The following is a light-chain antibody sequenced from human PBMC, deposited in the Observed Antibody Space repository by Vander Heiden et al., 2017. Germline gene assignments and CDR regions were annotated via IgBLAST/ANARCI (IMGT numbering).Light chain of an antibody. Sequence: IVLIQSPATLSLLPGSRATLSCLASHSVSRVLAWYKQNPGQAPRLLIDYASNRATGIPVRFRGSGSGTDFILTISSLEPEDVAVYYCQQRSNWPLTFGGGTKVEIK. V-gene: IGKV3-11*01. J-gene: IGKJ4*01. CDR2: YAS. CDR3: QQRSNWPLT. CDR1: HSVSRV.